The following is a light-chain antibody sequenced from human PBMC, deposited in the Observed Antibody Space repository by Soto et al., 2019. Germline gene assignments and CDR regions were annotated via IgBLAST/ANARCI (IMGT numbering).Light chain of an antibody. CDR2: RNY. Sequence: QSALTQPPSTSGTLGQRVTISCSGSSSNIGSNTVSWFQQLRGTAPKLLIFRNYQRPSGVPDRFSGSESGASASLAISELQSDDEADYYCAAWDDSLNGYVFGAGTKVTVL. J-gene: IGLJ1*01. CDR3: AAWDDSLNGYV. V-gene: IGLV1-44*01. CDR1: SSNIGSNT.